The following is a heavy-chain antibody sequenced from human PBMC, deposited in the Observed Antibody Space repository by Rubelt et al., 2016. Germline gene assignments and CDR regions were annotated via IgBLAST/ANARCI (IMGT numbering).Heavy chain of an antibody. Sequence: QVQLQESGPGLVKPSETLSLSCTVSGGSVSSGTYYWSWIRQPPGKGLEWIGYIYYSWSTNYNPSLKSRVTISLHTSKNQLSLRMKSVTAAYTAVYDCAIGFQGWFGEVSARFDYWGQGALVTVSS. V-gene: IGHV4-61*01. CDR3: AIGFQGWFGEVSARFDY. J-gene: IGHJ4*02. CDR2: IYYSWST. D-gene: IGHD3-10*01. CDR1: GGSVSSGTYY.